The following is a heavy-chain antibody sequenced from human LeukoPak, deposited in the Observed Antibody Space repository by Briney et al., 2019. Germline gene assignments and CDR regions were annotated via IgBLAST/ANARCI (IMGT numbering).Heavy chain of an antibody. D-gene: IGHD3-22*01. J-gene: IGHJ4*02. CDR3: AATMIRLGY. CDR1: GGSFSGYY. Sequence: PSETLSLTCAVYGGSFSGYYWSWIRQPPGKGLEWIGEINHSGSTNYNPSLKSRVTISVDTSKNQFSLKLSSVTAADTAVYYCAATMIRLGYWGQGTLVTVSS. V-gene: IGHV4-34*01. CDR2: INHSGST.